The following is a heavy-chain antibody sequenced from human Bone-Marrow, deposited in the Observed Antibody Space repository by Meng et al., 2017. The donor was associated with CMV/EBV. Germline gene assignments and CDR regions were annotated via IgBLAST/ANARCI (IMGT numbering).Heavy chain of an antibody. CDR2: ISYDGSNK. CDR3: ARDEYCSSTSCYRGGMDV. Sequence: GESLKISCVASGFTFSSYAMHWVRQAPGKGLEWVAVISYDGSNKYYADSVKGRFTISRDNSKNTLYLQMNSLRAEDTAVYYCARDEYCSSTSCYRGGMDVWGQGTTVTVSS. J-gene: IGHJ6*02. V-gene: IGHV3-30-3*01. CDR1: GFTFSSYA. D-gene: IGHD2-2*02.